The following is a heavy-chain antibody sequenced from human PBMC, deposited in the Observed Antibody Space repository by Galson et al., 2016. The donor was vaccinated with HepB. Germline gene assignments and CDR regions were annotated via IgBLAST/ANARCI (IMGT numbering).Heavy chain of an antibody. Sequence: ETLSLTCTVSGGSVSSVSHHWGWIRQPPGKGLEWIGSIHYSGKTYYSPSLVRRVAISIDTSMNHFSLTLSSVTAADTAVYYCARRRTTLGNRYQLDVWGKGTAVTVSS. V-gene: IGHV4-39*02. CDR3: ARRRTTLGNRYQLDV. J-gene: IGHJ6*04. CDR2: IHYSGKT. D-gene: IGHD7-27*01. CDR1: GGSVSSVSHH.